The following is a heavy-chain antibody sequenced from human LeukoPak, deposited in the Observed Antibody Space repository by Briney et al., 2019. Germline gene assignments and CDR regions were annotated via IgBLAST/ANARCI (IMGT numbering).Heavy chain of an antibody. V-gene: IGHV3-23*01. D-gene: IGHD2-2*02. J-gene: IGHJ4*02. Sequence: GGSLRLSCAASGFIFSNYAMNWVRQAPGKGLEWVSGISGGGGSTYYADSVKGRFTISRDNSENTLYLQMSSLRAEDTAIYHCARGGRYCTTTNCYIGKWGQGTLVTVSS. CDR2: ISGGGGST. CDR3: ARGGRYCTTTNCYIGK. CDR1: GFIFSNYA.